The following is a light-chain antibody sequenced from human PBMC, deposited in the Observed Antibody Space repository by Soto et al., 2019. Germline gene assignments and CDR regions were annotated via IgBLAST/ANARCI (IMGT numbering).Light chain of an antibody. CDR3: GTWDGSLSAVV. J-gene: IGLJ2*01. V-gene: IGLV1-51*02. CDR1: SSNIGNNY. CDR2: ENN. Sequence: QSVLTQPPSVSAAPGQKVTISCSGSSSNIGNNYVSWYRQLPGTAPKLLICENNKRPSGIPDRFSGSKSGTSATLGITGLQTGDEADYYCGTWDGSLSAVVFGGGTKSPS.